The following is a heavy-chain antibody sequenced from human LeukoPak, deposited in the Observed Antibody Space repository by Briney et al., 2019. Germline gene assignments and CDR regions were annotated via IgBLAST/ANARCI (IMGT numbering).Heavy chain of an antibody. CDR2: IKQDGSEK. V-gene: IGHV3-7*01. CDR1: GFTFSDYY. Sequence: PGGSLRLSCAASGFTFSDYYMSWVRQAPGKGLEWVANIKQDGSEKYYLDSVKGRFTISRDNAKNSLYLQMNSLRAEDTAVYYCARDRWQWLLDYWGQGTLVTVSS. J-gene: IGHJ4*02. D-gene: IGHD6-19*01. CDR3: ARDRWQWLLDY.